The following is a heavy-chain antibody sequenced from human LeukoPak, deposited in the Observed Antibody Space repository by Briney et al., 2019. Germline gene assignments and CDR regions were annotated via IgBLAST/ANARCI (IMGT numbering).Heavy chain of an antibody. Sequence: GGSLRLSCAASGFMFSSNWMSWVRLVPGKGLEWVANIKEDGTETYYVDSVKGRFTISRDNAKNSLYLQMNSLRVEDTAVYYCAKEGRSLQTYWGQGTLVTVSS. CDR1: GFMFSSNW. V-gene: IGHV3-7*03. CDR2: IKEDGTET. D-gene: IGHD5-24*01. J-gene: IGHJ4*02. CDR3: AKEGRSLQTY.